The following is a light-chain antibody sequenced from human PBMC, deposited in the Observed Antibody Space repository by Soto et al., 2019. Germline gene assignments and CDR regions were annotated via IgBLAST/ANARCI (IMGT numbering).Light chain of an antibody. J-gene: IGKJ1*01. CDR2: DAS. Sequence: EIVLTQSPVTVSLSPGERATLSCRASQSVSSSSLAWYQQKPGQAPRLLIYDASNRATGIPARFSGSGSGTDFTLTISSLEPEDFAVYYCQQRSNWPTFGQGTKVDIK. V-gene: IGKV3-11*01. CDR3: QQRSNWPT. CDR1: QSVSSSS.